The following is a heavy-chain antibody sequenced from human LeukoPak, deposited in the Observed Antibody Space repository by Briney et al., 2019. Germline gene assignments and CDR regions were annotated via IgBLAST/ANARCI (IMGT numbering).Heavy chain of an antibody. CDR2: ITSSGSSI. CDR1: GFTFSDYY. CDR3: ARGQHYFAH. V-gene: IGHV3-11*04. D-gene: IGHD2-2*01. Sequence: GGSLRLSCAASGFTFSDYYMSWIRQAPGKGLEWVSYITSSGSSINYADSVKGRFTVFRDNAKNSLYLQMSSLRAEDTAVYYCARGQHYFAHWGQGTLVTVSS. J-gene: IGHJ4*02.